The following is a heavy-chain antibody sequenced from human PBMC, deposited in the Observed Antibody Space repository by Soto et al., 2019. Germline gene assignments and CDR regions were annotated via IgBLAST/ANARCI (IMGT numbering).Heavy chain of an antibody. CDR3: ECDAHSGGAPGCRAMDV. J-gene: IGHJ6*02. Sequence: QVQLVQSGAEVKKPGASVKVSCKASGYTFTSDGVSWVRQAPGQGLEWMGWISGNNDNTNYAQRFRDRVTLTTNTATSTAYMELRSLSSDDSAVYDCECDAHSGGAPGCRAMDVWGQGTTITVSS. D-gene: IGHD2-21*01. CDR1: GYTFTSDG. CDR2: ISGNNDNT. V-gene: IGHV1-18*04.